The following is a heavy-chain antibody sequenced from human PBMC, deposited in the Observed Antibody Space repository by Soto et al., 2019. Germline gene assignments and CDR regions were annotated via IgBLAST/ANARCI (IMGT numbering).Heavy chain of an antibody. CDR3: ALNDYGESR. CDR2: IYWDDDK. V-gene: IGHV2-5*02. J-gene: IGHJ4*02. D-gene: IGHD4-17*01. CDR1: GFALSTSGVG. Sequence: QITLKESGPTLVKPTQTLTLTCTFSGFALSTSGVGVGWIRQPPGKALEWLALIYWDDDKRYSPSLKSRLTXXNDTSKNQVVLTMTNMDPVDTATYYCALNDYGESRWGQGTLVTVSS.